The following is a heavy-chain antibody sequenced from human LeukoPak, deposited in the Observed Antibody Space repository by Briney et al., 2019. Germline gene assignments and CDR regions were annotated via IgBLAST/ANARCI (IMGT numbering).Heavy chain of an antibody. Sequence: ASVKVSCKTSGYSENFYGITWVRQVAGQGLEWMGWISAQHGQTEYAPNSQDRVTMTTDTYTNTAYMELRSLRSDDTAVYYCARATTHYYYMDVWGKGTTVTVSS. V-gene: IGHV1-18*01. CDR1: GYSENFYG. J-gene: IGHJ6*03. D-gene: IGHD5-12*01. CDR2: ISAQHGQT. CDR3: ARATTHYYYMDV.